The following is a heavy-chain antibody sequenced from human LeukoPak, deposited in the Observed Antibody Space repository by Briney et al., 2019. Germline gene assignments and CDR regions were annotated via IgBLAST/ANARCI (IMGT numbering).Heavy chain of an antibody. CDR1: GGSISSYY. Sequence: SETLSLTCTVSGGSISSYYWSWIRQPPGKGLEWIGYIYYSGSTNYNPSLKSPVTISVDTSKNQFSLKLSSVTAADTAVYYCARHGPLGYCSGGSCYDLYYMDVWGKGTTVTVSS. D-gene: IGHD2-15*01. J-gene: IGHJ6*03. V-gene: IGHV4-59*08. CDR3: ARHGPLGYCSGGSCYDLYYMDV. CDR2: IYYSGST.